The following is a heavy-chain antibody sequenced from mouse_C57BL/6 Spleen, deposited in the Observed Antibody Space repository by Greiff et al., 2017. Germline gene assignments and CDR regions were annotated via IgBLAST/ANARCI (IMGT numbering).Heavy chain of an antibody. CDR2: IDPEDGAT. D-gene: IGHD1-1*01. CDR1: GFNIKDYH. J-gene: IGHJ2*01. Sequence: VQLKESGAELVKPGASVKLSCTASGFNIKDYHMHWVKQRTEQGLEWIGRIDPEDGATKYAPKFQGKATITADTSSNTAYLQLSSLTSEDTAVYYSASGYYGSQSFDYWGQGTTLTVSS. CDR3: ASGYYGSQSFDY. V-gene: IGHV14-2*01.